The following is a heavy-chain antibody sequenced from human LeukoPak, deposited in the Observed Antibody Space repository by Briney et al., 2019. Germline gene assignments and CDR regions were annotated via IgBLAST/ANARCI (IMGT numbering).Heavy chain of an antibody. J-gene: IGHJ4*02. D-gene: IGHD3-10*01. Sequence: GGSLRLSCAASGFTFSSYAMSWVRQAPGKGLEWVSAISGSGGSTYYADSVKGRFTISRDNSKNTLYLQMNSLRAEDTAVYYCAKDKGYYGSGSHFGYWGQGTLVTVSS. CDR3: AKDKGYYGSGSHFGY. V-gene: IGHV3-23*01. CDR2: ISGSGGST. CDR1: GFTFSSYA.